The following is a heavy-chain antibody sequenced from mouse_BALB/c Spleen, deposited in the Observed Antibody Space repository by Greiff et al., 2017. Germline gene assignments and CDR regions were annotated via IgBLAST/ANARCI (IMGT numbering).Heavy chain of an antibody. CDR2: IDPANGNT. D-gene: IGHD2-2*01. Sequence: VQLQQSGAELVKPGASVKLSCTASGFNIKDPYMHWVKQRPEQGLEWIGRIDPANGNTKYDPKFQGKATITADTSSNTAYLQLSSLTSEDTAVYYCARYGNDDAYWGQGTLVTVSA. CDR1: GFNIKDPY. J-gene: IGHJ3*01. CDR3: ARYGNDDAY. V-gene: IGHV14-3*02.